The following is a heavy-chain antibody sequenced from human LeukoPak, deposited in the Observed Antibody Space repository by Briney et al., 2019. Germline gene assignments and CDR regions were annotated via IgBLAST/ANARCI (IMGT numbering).Heavy chain of an antibody. CDR1: GFTVSSNY. CDR3: ARDDCSGGSCYLDY. D-gene: IGHD2-15*01. J-gene: IGHJ4*02. CDR2: IYSGGST. Sequence: GGSLRLSCAASGFTVSSNYMSWVRQAPGKGLEWVSVIYSGGSTYYADSVKGRFTISRDNSKNTLYLQMNSLRAEDTAVYYCARDDCSGGSCYLDYWGQGTLVTVSS. V-gene: IGHV3-53*01.